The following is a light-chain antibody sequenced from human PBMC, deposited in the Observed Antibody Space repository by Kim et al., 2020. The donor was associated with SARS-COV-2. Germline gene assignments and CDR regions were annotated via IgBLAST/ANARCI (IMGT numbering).Light chain of an antibody. CDR1: NSGDKY. J-gene: IGLJ3*02. Sequence: SYELTQPPSVSVSPGQTASITCSGDNSGDKYACWYQQKPGQSPVLVIYQDSKRPSGLPERFSGSNSGNTATLTISGTQTMDEADYYCQAWDSSTGVFGGG. V-gene: IGLV3-1*01. CDR3: QAWDSSTGV. CDR2: QDS.